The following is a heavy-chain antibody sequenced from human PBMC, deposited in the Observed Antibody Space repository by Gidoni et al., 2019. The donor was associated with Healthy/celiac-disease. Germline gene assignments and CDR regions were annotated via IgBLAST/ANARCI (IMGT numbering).Heavy chain of an antibody. Sequence: QLQLQESGPGLVKPSETLSLTCTVSGGSISSSSYYWGWIRQPPGNGLEWIGSIYYSVSTYYIPSLKSRVTISVDTSKNQFSLKLSSVTAADTAVYYCARGWRRVDYWGQGTLVTVSS. CDR2: IYYSVST. D-gene: IGHD2-15*01. V-gene: IGHV4-39*07. J-gene: IGHJ4*02. CDR1: GGSISSSSYY. CDR3: ARGWRRVDY.